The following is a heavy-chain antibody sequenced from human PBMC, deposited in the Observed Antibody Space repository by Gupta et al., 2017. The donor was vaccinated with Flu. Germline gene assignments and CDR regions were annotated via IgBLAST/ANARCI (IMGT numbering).Heavy chain of an antibody. CDR2: IASDGSHK. CDR3: AKDGPWTASCPYYCYYMDV. Sequence: QMQLVESGGGVVQLGTSLGLRCAASGFTFGSYVMHWVCQAPGKGLEWVADIASDGSHKDYADSVRGRFTISRDNSKNTLSLEMDSLRVEDTAVYYCAKDGPWTASCPYYCYYMDVWGKGTTVTVSS. CDR1: GFTFGSYV. J-gene: IGHJ6*03. D-gene: IGHD2-2*01. V-gene: IGHV3-30*18.